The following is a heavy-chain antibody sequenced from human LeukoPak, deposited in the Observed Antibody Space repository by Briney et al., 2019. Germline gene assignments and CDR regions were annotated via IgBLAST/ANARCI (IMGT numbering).Heavy chain of an antibody. D-gene: IGHD6-19*01. CDR2: INTNTGNP. Sequence: ASVKVSCKASGYTFTSYAMNWVRQAPGQGLEWMGWINTNTGNPTYAQGFTGRFVFSLDTSVSTAYLRISSLKAEDTAVYYCAREQAGTGGNWFDPWGQGTLVTVSS. J-gene: IGHJ5*02. V-gene: IGHV7-4-1*02. CDR1: GYTFTSYA. CDR3: AREQAGTGGNWFDP.